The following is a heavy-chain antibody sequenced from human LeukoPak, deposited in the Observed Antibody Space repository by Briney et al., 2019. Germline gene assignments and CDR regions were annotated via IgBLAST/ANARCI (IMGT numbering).Heavy chain of an antibody. CDR3: ASGSGSYRTPYFYMDV. V-gene: IGHV3-53*01. CDR1: GFTLSSNS. J-gene: IGHJ6*03. CDR2: IYSGGST. Sequence: PGGSLRLSCVASGFTLSSNSMSWVRQAPGKGLEWVSVIYSGGSTYYADSVKGRFTISRDNSKNTLYLQMNSLRAEDTAVYYCASGSGSYRTPYFYMDVWGTGTTVTVSS. D-gene: IGHD3-10*01.